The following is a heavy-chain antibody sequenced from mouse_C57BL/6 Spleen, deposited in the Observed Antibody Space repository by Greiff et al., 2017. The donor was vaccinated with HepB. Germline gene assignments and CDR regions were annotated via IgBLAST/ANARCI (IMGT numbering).Heavy chain of an antibody. CDR3: ARWLSPYWYVDV. Sequence: EVQLQQSGPELVKPGASVKIPCKASGYTFTDYNMDWVKQSHGKSLEWIGDINPNNGGTIYNQKFKGKATLTVDMSSSTAYMELRSLTSEDTAVYYCARWLSPYWYVDVWGTGTTVTVSS. V-gene: IGHV1-18*01. J-gene: IGHJ1*03. CDR2: INPNNGGT. CDR1: GYTFTDYN. D-gene: IGHD2-3*01.